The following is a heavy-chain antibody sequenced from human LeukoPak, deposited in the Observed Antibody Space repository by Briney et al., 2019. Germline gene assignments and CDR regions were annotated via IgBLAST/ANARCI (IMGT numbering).Heavy chain of an antibody. CDR1: GYTFTSYG. CDR2: ISAYNGNT. V-gene: IGHV1-18*01. D-gene: IGHD2-21*02. Sequence: ASVTVSCTASGYTFTSYGISWVRQAPGQGLEWMGWISAYNGNTNYAQKLQGRVTMTTDTSTSTAYMELRSLRSDDTAVYYCARVYCGGDCYTPDFDYWGQGTLVTVSS. J-gene: IGHJ4*02. CDR3: ARVYCGGDCYTPDFDY.